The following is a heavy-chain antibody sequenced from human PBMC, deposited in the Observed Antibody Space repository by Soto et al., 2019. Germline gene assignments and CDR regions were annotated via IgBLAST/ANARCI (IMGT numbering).Heavy chain of an antibody. V-gene: IGHV4-34*01. CDR2: INHSGST. D-gene: IGHD3-10*01. J-gene: IGHJ6*02. CDR1: GGSFSGYY. CDR3: ARGGRFGELLYYTHVRYYGMDV. Sequence: SETLSLTCAVYGGSFSGYYWSWIRQPPGKGLEWIGEINHSGSTNYNPSLKSRVTISVDTSKNQFSLKLSSVTAADTAVYYCARGGRFGELLYYTHVRYYGMDVWGQGTTVTVSS.